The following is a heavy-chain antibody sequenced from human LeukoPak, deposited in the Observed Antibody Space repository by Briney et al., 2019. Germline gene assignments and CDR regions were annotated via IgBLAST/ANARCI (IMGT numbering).Heavy chain of an antibody. CDR1: GGSISSGDYS. CDR3: ARDWVYCSGGSCYGGFDY. D-gene: IGHD2-15*01. Sequence: SQTLSLTCTVSGGSISSGDYSWSWIRQPPGKGLEWIGYIYYSGSTYYNPSLRSRVTISVDTSKNQFSLKLSSVTAADTAVYYCARDWVYCSGGSCYGGFDYWGQGTLVTVSS. V-gene: IGHV4-30-4*01. CDR2: IYYSGST. J-gene: IGHJ4*02.